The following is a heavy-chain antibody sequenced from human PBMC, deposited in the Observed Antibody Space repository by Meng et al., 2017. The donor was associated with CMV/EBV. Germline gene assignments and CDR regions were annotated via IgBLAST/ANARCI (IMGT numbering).Heavy chain of an antibody. CDR3: ATDPTYYDFWSSHFIDY. Sequence: GGSLRLSCAASGFTFSSYWMSWVRQAPGKGLEWVANIKQDGSEKYYVDSVKGRFTISRDNAKNSLYLQMNSLRAEDTAVYYCATDPTYYDFWSSHFIDYWGQGTLVTVSS. CDR2: IKQDGSEK. J-gene: IGHJ4*02. V-gene: IGHV3-7*01. CDR1: GFTFSSYW. D-gene: IGHD3-3*01.